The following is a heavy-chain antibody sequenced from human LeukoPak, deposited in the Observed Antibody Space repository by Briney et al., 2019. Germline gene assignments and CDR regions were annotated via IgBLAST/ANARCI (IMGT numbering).Heavy chain of an antibody. D-gene: IGHD5-24*01. CDR1: GYTFTSYY. CDR3: ARDQEDGYNSDAFDI. CDR2: INPSGGST. J-gene: IGHJ3*02. V-gene: IGHV1-46*01. Sequence: ASVKVSCKASGYTFTSYYMHWARQAPGQGLEWMGIINPSGGSTSYAQKFQGRVTMTRDMSTSTVYMELSSLRSEDTAVYYCARDQEDGYNSDAFDIWGQGTMVTVSS.